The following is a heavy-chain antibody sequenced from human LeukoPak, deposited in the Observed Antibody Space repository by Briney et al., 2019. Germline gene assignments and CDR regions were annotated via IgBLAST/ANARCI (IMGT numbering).Heavy chain of an antibody. V-gene: IGHV4-38-2*02. CDR1: GGSISSYY. Sequence: TSETLSLTCTVSGGSISSYYWGWIRQPPGKGLEWIGSIYHSGSTYYNPSLKSRVTISVDTSKNQFSLKLSSVTAADTAVYYCARALVGATKMYYYYYYYMDVWGKGTTVTVSS. CDR2: IYHSGST. CDR3: ARALVGATKMYYYYYYYMDV. J-gene: IGHJ6*03. D-gene: IGHD1-26*01.